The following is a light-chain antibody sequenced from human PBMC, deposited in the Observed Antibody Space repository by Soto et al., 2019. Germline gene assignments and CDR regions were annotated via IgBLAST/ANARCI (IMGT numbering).Light chain of an antibody. Sequence: DIQMTQSPSSLSASVGDRVTITCRASQNIRNYLNWYQQRPGKTPNLLVYAASNLRGGVPSRFSGSGSGTVFTLTINSLQPEDVATDYCQQIHSTSSYTFGQGTRVDIK. CDR3: QQIHSTSSYT. V-gene: IGKV1-39*01. J-gene: IGKJ2*01. CDR1: QNIRNY. CDR2: AAS.